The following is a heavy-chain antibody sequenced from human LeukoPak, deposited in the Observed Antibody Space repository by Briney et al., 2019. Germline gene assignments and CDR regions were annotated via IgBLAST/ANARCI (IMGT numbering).Heavy chain of an antibody. Sequence: GGSLRLSCAASGFTFSTYTMSWVRRAPGKGLEWVSSITTSDIYYADSVRGRLTVSRDNAKNSLYLQMNSLRAEDTAVYYCARTKEGASQRTTAWFDPWGQGTLVTVSS. J-gene: IGHJ5*02. CDR3: ARTKEGASQRTTAWFDP. CDR1: GFTFSTYT. CDR2: ITTSDI. D-gene: IGHD1-7*01. V-gene: IGHV3-21*06.